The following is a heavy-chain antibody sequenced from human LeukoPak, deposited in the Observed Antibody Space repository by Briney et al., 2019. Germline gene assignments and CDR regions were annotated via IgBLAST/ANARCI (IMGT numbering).Heavy chain of an antibody. CDR3: AKDIRYGIAAPYWFDP. CDR1: GFTFDDYA. D-gene: IGHD6-6*01. CDR2: ISWNSGSI. J-gene: IGHJ5*02. Sequence: GRSLRLSCAASGFTFDDYAMHWVRQAPGKGLEWVSGISWNSGSIGYADSVKGRFTISRDNAKNSLYLQMNSLRAEDTALYYCAKDIRYGIAAPYWFDPWGQGTLVTVSS. V-gene: IGHV3-9*01.